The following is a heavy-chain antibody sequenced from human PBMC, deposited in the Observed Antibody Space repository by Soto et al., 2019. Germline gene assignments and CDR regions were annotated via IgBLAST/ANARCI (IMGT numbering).Heavy chain of an antibody. J-gene: IGHJ6*02. V-gene: IGHV1-69*01. CDR3: SRSQGSSTSLEIYYYYYYGMDV. Sequence: QVQLVQSGAEVKKPGSSVKVSCKASGGTFTTYAISWVRQAPGQGIEWMGGSIPISGTATYAQKFHGRVTITADESTSTAYMELSSLRSEDTSVYYFSRSQGSSTSLEIYYYYYYGMDVWGQWTTVTVSS. CDR2: SIPISGTA. CDR1: GGTFTTYA. D-gene: IGHD2-2*01.